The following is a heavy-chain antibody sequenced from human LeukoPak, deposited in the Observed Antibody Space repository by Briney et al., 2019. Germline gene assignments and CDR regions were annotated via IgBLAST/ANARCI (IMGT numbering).Heavy chain of an antibody. CDR3: ARGSRWLLAFDI. V-gene: IGHV4-4*07. CDR1: GGSISSYY. D-gene: IGHD6-19*01. CDR2: IYTSGST. J-gene: IGHJ3*02. Sequence: SETLSLTCTVSGGSISSYYWSWIGQPAGKGLEWIGRIYTSGSTNYNPSLKSRVTMSVDTSKNQFSLKLSSVTAADTAVYYCARGSRWLLAFDIWGQGTMVTVSS.